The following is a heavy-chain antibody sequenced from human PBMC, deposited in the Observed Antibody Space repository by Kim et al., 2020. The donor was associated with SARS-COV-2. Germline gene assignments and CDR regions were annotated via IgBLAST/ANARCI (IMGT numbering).Heavy chain of an antibody. V-gene: IGHV3-30*04. CDR3: ARDGPRKYYYYYAMDV. Sequence: GGSLRLSCGASGFTIDSYALHWVRQAPGKGLEWVAVISYDGNNIYYTDSVNGRFTISRDNSKNTLYLQMNSLKTEDTAVYYCARDGPRKYYYYYAMDVWGQGTTVTVSS. J-gene: IGHJ6*02. CDR1: GFTIDSYA. CDR2: ISYDGNNI.